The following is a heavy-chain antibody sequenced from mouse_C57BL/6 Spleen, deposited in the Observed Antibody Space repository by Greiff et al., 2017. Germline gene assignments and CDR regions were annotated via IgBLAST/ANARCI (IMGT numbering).Heavy chain of an antibody. D-gene: IGHD6-1*01. CDR1: GFTFSSYG. CDR2: ISSGGSYT. J-gene: IGHJ4*01. Sequence: EVMLVESGGDLVKPGGSLKLSCAASGFTFSSYGMSWVRQTPDKRLEWVATISSGGSYTYYPDSVKGRFTISRDNAKNTLYLQMSSLKSEDTAMYYCARHSGYYAMDYWGQGTSVTVSS. CDR3: ARHSGYYAMDY. V-gene: IGHV5-6*02.